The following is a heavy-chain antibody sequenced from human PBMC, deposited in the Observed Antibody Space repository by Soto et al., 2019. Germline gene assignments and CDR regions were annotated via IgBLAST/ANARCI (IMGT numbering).Heavy chain of an antibody. Sequence: EVQLLESGGGLAQPGGSLRLSCVVSGLPVGSHGLSWVRQAPGRGLEWVSSINAIGHSTFYADSVKGRFSISRDTSENTLYLQMNSLRVEDTALYFCAGGEYGVLDIWGQGTKVTVSS. CDR3: AGGEYGVLDI. J-gene: IGHJ3*02. D-gene: IGHD3-10*01. CDR1: GLPVGSHG. V-gene: IGHV3-23*01. CDR2: INAIGHST.